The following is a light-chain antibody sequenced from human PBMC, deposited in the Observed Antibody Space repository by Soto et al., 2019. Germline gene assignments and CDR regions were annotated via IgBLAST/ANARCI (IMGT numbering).Light chain of an antibody. J-gene: IGLJ1*01. CDR2: VVS. Sequence: QSVLTQPASVSGSPGQSLTLSCTGTTSAIGGYYFVSWYQQHPGKAPKLMIYVVSNRPSGVSNRFSGFKSGTTASLTISGLQAEDEADYYCSSSISSNSPCVFGTGTKLTVL. CDR3: SSSISSNSPCV. V-gene: IGLV2-14*01. CDR1: TSAIGGYYF.